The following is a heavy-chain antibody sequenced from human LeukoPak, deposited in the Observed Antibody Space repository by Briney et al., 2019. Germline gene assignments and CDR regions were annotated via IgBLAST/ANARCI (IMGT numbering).Heavy chain of an antibody. V-gene: IGHV3-15*01. Sequence: SGGSLRLSCAASGFTFSNARMSWVRQAPGKGLEWVGRIKSKTGGGTTDYAAPVKGRFTISRDDSKNTLYLQMNSLKTEDTAVYYCTTEYRGYFDYWGQGTLVTVSS. J-gene: IGHJ4*02. D-gene: IGHD3-10*01. CDR3: TTEYRGYFDY. CDR2: IKSKTGGGTT. CDR1: GFTFSNAR.